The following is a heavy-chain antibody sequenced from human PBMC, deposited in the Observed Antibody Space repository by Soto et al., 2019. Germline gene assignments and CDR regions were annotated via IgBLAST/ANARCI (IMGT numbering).Heavy chain of an antibody. CDR2: INPNSGGT. D-gene: IGHD2-2*02. V-gene: IGHV1-2*02. CDR1: GYTFTGYY. CDR3: ARSLTEGYCTITGCYTRPLYGMDV. J-gene: IGHJ6*02. Sequence: ASLKVSCKASGYTFTGYYIHWLRQAPGQGLEWMGWINPNSGGTNYAQKFQGRVTVTRDTPTSTAYMELSRLTSDDTAVYYCARSLTEGYCTITGCYTRPLYGMDVWGQGTTVTVSS.